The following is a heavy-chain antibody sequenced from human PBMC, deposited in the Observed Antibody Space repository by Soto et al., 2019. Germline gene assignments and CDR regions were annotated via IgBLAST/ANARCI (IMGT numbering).Heavy chain of an antibody. CDR2: IFHTGNT. J-gene: IGHJ4*02. CDR1: RDSFSSYY. V-gene: IGHV4-59*12. D-gene: IGHD6-6*01. CDR3: AALVRALDY. Sequence: PSETLSLTCTVSRDSFSSYYWPESRQPPGERLEWVAYIFHTGNTNYYPFLKSRVRRSVDTSKNQFSLKLRSVTPADTAVDCCAALVRALDYWGPGTLVTASS.